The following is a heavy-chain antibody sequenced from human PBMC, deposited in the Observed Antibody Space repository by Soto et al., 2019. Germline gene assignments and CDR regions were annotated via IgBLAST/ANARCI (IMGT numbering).Heavy chain of an antibody. CDR2: IYWDDDK. Sequence: QITLNESGPTVVKPAETLTLTCTFSGFSLTTSGVGVGWIRQSPGKAPEWLALIYWDDDKRYSASLKSRLTITKYTSKNQVVLTMASVDPADTATYYCAHRILRTVFGLVTTTAIYSDFWGQGTPGVVSS. V-gene: IGHV2-5*02. D-gene: IGHD3-3*01. CDR1: GFSLTTSGVG. CDR3: AHRILRTVFGLVTTTAIYSDF. J-gene: IGHJ4*02.